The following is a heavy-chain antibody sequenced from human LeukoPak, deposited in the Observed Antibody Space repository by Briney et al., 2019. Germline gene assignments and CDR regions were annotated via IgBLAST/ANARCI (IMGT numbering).Heavy chain of an antibody. CDR3: ARGGGGNSDFLTTYTGASLSFDY. CDR1: GFTFSTYG. CDR2: IRYDGSNK. J-gene: IGHJ4*02. Sequence: GGSLRLSCAASGFTFSTYGMHWVRQAPGKGLEWVAFIRYDGSNKYYAGSVKGRFTIARDSSKNTPYLQMNRLGAEDTAVYYCARGGGGNSDFLTTYTGASLSFDYWGQGALVTVSS. D-gene: IGHD3-9*01. V-gene: IGHV3-30*02.